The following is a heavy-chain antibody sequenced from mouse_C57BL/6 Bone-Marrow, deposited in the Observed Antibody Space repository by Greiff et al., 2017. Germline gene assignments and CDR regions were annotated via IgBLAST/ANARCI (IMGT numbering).Heavy chain of an antibody. V-gene: IGHV14-4*01. J-gene: IGHJ1*03. CDR2: IDPENGDT. D-gene: IGHD1-1*01. CDR3: TTITTVGADWYFDV. Sequence: VQLQQPGAELVRPGASVKLSCTASGYNIKDDYMHWVKQRPEQGLEWIGWIDPENGDTEYDSKFQGKATITADTSSNTSYLQLSSLTSADSAVYYCTTITTVGADWYFDVWGTGTTVTVSS. CDR1: GYNIKDDY.